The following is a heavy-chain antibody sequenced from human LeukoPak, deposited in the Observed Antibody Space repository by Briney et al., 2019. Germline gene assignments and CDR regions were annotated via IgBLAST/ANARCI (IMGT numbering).Heavy chain of an antibody. Sequence: SETLSLTCTVSGGSISSGGYYWSWIRQPPGKGLEWIGYIYHSGSTYYNPSLKSRVTISVDRSKNQFSLKLSSVTAADTAVYYCARVGYSGYDYYWGQGTLVTVS. D-gene: IGHD5-12*01. J-gene: IGHJ4*02. CDR2: IYHSGST. V-gene: IGHV4-30-2*01. CDR3: ARVGYSGYDYY. CDR1: GGSISSGGYY.